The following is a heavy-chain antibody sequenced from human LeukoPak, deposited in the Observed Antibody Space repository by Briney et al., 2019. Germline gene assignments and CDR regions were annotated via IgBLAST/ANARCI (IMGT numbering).Heavy chain of an antibody. CDR2: IYYSGST. J-gene: IGHJ4*02. CDR1: GDSIRSYY. CDR3: ARGNYYDSPYDY. Sequence: SETLSLTCTASGDSIRSYYWSWIRQPPGKGLEWIGYIYYSGSTNYNPTLKSRVTISVDTSKNQFSLKLSSVTAADTAVYYCARGNYYDSPYDYWGQGTLVTVSS. V-gene: IGHV4-59*01. D-gene: IGHD3-22*01.